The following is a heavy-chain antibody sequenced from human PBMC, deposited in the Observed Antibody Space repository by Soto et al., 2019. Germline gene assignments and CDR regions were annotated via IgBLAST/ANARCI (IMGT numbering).Heavy chain of an antibody. CDR3: ARDRPYSSGHPDY. V-gene: IGHV3-74*01. Sequence: GGSLRLSCAASGFRFSYYWMHWVRQAPGKGLVWVSRINSDGSSTSYADSVKGRFTISRDNAENTLYLQMNSLRAEDTAVYYCARDRPYSSGHPDYWGQGTLVTVSS. CDR2: INSDGSST. D-gene: IGHD6-19*01. J-gene: IGHJ4*02. CDR1: GFRFSYYW.